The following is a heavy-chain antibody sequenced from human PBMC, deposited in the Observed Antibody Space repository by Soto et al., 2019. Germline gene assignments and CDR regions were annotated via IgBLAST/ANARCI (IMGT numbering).Heavy chain of an antibody. Sequence: EVRLLESGGGVIHPGGSLRLSCAASGITFSSHAMPWVRQTPGQGLEWVAGISGYGDSKYSADSIEGRFTISRDNSNNILLLDMKSLRAQDTAVYYCVTSLSGIYVPTNCFDRWGQGTLVIVS. CDR1: GITFSSHA. V-gene: IGHV3-23*01. J-gene: IGHJ5*02. CDR2: ISGYGDSK. CDR3: VTSLSGIYVPTNCFDR. D-gene: IGHD1-26*01.